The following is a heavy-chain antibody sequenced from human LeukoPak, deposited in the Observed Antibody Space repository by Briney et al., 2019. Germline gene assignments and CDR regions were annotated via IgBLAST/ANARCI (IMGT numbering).Heavy chain of an antibody. Sequence: PGGSLRLSCAASGFTFSSNYMSWVRQAPGKGLEWVSVIYSGGSTYYSDSVKGRFTISRDNSKNTLYLQMNSLRAEDTAVYYCARGQYYDFWSGYEYNWFDPWGQGTLVTVSS. CDR1: GFTFSSNY. J-gene: IGHJ5*02. CDR3: ARGQYYDFWSGYEYNWFDP. CDR2: IYSGGST. D-gene: IGHD3-3*01. V-gene: IGHV3-66*02.